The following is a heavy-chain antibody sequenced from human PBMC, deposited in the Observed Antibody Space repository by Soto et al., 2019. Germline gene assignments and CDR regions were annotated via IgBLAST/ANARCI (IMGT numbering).Heavy chain of an antibody. CDR2: ISSSGSTI. CDR1: GFTFSDYY. D-gene: IGHD5-18*01. V-gene: IGHV3-11*01. CDR3: AAPNSYGPYDY. J-gene: IGHJ4*02. Sequence: GGSLRLSCAASGFTFSDYYMSWIRQAPGKGLEWVSYISSSGSTIYYADSVKGRFTISRDNAKNSLYLQMNSLRAEDTAVYYCAAPNSYGPYDYWGQGTLVTVSS.